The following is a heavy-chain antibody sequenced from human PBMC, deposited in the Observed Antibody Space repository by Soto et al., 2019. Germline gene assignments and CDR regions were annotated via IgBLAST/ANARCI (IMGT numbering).Heavy chain of an antibody. Sequence: QEQLVESGGGVVQHGRSLRLSCAASGFTFSDYAMHWVRQAPGKGLEWVAVIWHDGTNKYYADSVKGRFTISRDNSKNTLFLQMDSLRAEDTAVYYCTRPALLVTTFDYWGQGILVTVSS. D-gene: IGHD4-17*01. V-gene: IGHV3-33*01. J-gene: IGHJ4*02. CDR1: GFTFSDYA. CDR2: IWHDGTNK. CDR3: TRPALLVTTFDY.